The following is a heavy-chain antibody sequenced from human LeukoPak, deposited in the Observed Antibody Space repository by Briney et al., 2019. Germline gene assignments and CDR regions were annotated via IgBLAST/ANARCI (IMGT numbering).Heavy chain of an antibody. V-gene: IGHV1-2*02. CDR1: GYTFTGYY. Sequence: ASVKVSCKASGYTFTGYYMHWVRQGPGQGLEWMGWINPNSGGTNYAQKFQGRVTMTRDTSISTAYMELSRLRSDDTAVYYCARDKGIAGSNWFDPWGQGTLVTVSS. CDR3: ARDKGIAGSNWFDP. D-gene: IGHD6-13*01. J-gene: IGHJ5*02. CDR2: INPNSGGT.